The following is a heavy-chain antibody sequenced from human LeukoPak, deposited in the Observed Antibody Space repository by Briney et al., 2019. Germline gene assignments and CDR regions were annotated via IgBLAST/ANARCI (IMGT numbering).Heavy chain of an antibody. CDR2: IYYSGST. CDR1: GGSISSSSYY. Sequence: SETLSLTCTVSGGSISSSSYYWGWIRQPPGKGLEWIGSIYYSGSTYYNPSLKSRVTISVDTSKNQFSLKLSSVTAADTAVYYCASSSFELFDYWGQGTLVTVSS. V-gene: IGHV4-39*07. CDR3: ASSSFELFDY. D-gene: IGHD6-6*01. J-gene: IGHJ4*02.